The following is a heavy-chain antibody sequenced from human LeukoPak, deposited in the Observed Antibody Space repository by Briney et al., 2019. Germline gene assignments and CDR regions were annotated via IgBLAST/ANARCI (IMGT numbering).Heavy chain of an antibody. J-gene: IGHJ4*02. CDR3: ARDDYGGNFDY. CDR2: MFHTGST. CDR1: GGFISSNY. Sequence: PSETLSLTCSVSGGFISSNYWSWIRQPPGKGLEWIGYMFHTGSTNYNPSLKSRVTISVDTSKNQFSLNLSSVTAADTAVYYCARDDYGGNFDYWGQGTLVTVSS. V-gene: IGHV4-59*12. D-gene: IGHD4-23*01.